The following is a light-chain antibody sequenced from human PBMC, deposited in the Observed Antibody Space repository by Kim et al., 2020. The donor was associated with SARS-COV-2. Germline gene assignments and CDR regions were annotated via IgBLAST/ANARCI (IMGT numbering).Light chain of an antibody. V-gene: IGLV3-1*01. CDR3: QVWDSSTVV. CDR1: KLGYYY. Sequence: SYELTQPPSVSVSPGQTASITCSGDKLGYYYASWYQQKSGQSPVLVIYQDSKRPSGIPERFSGSNSGNTATLTISGTQAMDEADYYCQVWDSSTVVFCGG. CDR2: QDS. J-gene: IGLJ2*01.